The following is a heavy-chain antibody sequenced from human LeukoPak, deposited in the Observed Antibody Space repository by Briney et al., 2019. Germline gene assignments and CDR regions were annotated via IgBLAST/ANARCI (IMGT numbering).Heavy chain of an antibody. D-gene: IGHD7-27*01. CDR1: GFTVSSNY. J-gene: IGHJ4*02. V-gene: IGHV3-53*01. CDR2: IYSGGST. CDR3: AKGTGDTAYYFDF. Sequence: PGGSPRLSCAASGFTVSSNYMSWVRQAPGKGLEWVSVIYSGGSTYYADSVKGRFTISRDNSENTLYLQMSGLRAEDTAIYYCAKGTGDTAYYFDFWGQGVLVTVSS.